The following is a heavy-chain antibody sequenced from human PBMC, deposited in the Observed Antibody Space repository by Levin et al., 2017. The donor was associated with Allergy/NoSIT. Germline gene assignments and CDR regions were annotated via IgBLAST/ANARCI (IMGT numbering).Heavy chain of an antibody. CDR2: IGGRDGRT. J-gene: IGHJ4*02. CDR1: GFLFSDYD. D-gene: IGHD3-3*01. V-gene: IGHV3-23*01. CDR3: AFDFWAEGGPY. Sequence: PGGSLRLSCVASGFLFSDYDMNWVRQTPGDGLEWVSRIGGRDGRTYYADSVKGRFTISRDNSKNTLYLQMNSLRVEDTATFFCAFDFWAEGGPYWGRGALLTVSP.